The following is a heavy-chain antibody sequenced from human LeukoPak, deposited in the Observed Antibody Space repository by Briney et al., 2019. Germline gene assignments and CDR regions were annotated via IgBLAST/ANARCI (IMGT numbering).Heavy chain of an antibody. CDR1: GGSISNYY. Sequence: SETLSLTCTVSGGSISNYYWSWIRQPPGKGLEWIGFIYYSGSTNYNPSLKSRVTISVDTSKNQFSLKVRSVTPADTAVYYCARLTVAGTNYYYYYMDVWGKGTTVTISS. CDR2: IYYSGST. D-gene: IGHD6-19*01. V-gene: IGHV4-59*01. CDR3: ARLTVAGTNYYYYYMDV. J-gene: IGHJ6*03.